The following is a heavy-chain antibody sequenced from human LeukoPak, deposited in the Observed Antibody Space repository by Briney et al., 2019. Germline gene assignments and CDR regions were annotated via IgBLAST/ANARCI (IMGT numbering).Heavy chain of an antibody. J-gene: IGHJ6*03. D-gene: IGHD2-2*01. CDR3: TSHDCSSTSCYFYYYYYMDV. CDR1: GFTFGDYA. Sequence: GGSLRLSCTASGFTFGDYAMSWVRQAPGKGLEWVGFIRSKAYGGTTEYAASVKGRFTISRDDSKSIAYLQMNSLKTEDTAVYYCTSHDCSSTSCYFYYYYYMDVWGKGTTVTVSS. V-gene: IGHV3-49*04. CDR2: IRSKAYGGTT.